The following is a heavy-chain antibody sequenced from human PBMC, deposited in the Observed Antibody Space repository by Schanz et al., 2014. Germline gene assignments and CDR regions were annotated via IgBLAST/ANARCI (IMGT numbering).Heavy chain of an antibody. Sequence: QVQLVESGGGVVQPGRSLRLSCAASGFTFRSYGMHWVRQAPGKGLEWVSAITGSGSKTYYADSVKGRFTIARDNSKNTLFLQMDSLRVEDTAVYYCARDGGFDYWGQGTLVTVSS. V-gene: IGHV3-NL1*01. CDR1: GFTFRSYG. CDR3: ARDGGFDY. J-gene: IGHJ4*02. CDR2: ITGSGSKT.